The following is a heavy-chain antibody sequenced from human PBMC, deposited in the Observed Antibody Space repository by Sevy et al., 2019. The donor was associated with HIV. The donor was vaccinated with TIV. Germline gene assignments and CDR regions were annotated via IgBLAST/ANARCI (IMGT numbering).Heavy chain of an antibody. CDR3: VKDRYYDTSGYSYYYFDL. Sequence: GGSLRLSCAASGLTFDDYAMHWVRQAPGKGLEWVSGISWNSGNIAYADSVKGRFTISRENAKNSLYRQMNSLRDEDTALYYCVKDRYYDTSGYSYYYFDLWGRGTLVTVSS. J-gene: IGHJ2*01. CDR2: ISWNSGNI. CDR1: GLTFDDYA. D-gene: IGHD3-22*01. V-gene: IGHV3-9*01.